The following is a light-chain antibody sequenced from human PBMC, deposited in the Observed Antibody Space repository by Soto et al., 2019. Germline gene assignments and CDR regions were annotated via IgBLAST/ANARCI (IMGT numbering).Light chain of an antibody. CDR2: DVS. CDR3: SSYTSNSTPV. J-gene: IGLJ2*01. V-gene: IGLV2-14*01. Sequence: QSVLTQPASVSGSPGQSITISCTGTSSDVGGYDYVSWYQQYPGKAPKLMIYDVSVRPSGISNRFSGSKSGNTASLTISGLQAEDEADYYCSSYTSNSTPVFGGGTKVTVL. CDR1: SSDVGGYDY.